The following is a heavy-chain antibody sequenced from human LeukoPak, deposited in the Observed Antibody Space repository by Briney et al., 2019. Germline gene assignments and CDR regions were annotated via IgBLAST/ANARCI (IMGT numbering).Heavy chain of an antibody. Sequence: ASVKVSCKASGYTFTSYGISWVRQAPGQGLEWMGWISAYNGNTNYAQKLQGRVTMTTDTSTSTAYMELRSLRSDDTAVYYCAREGGRYSSSSYPSDYWGQGTLSPSPQ. J-gene: IGHJ4*02. CDR2: ISAYNGNT. CDR3: AREGGRYSSSSYPSDY. D-gene: IGHD6-6*01. CDR1: GYTFTSYG. V-gene: IGHV1-18*01.